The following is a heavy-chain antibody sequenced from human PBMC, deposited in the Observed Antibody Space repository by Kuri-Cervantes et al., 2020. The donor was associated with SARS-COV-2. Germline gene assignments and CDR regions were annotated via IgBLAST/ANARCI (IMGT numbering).Heavy chain of an antibody. CDR3: ANELGEIPFDI. CDR1: GYTFTSYY. CDR2: INPSGGST. J-gene: IGHJ3*02. V-gene: IGHV1-46*01. D-gene: IGHD3-10*01. Sequence: ASVKVSCKASGYTFTSYYMHWVRQAPGQGLEWMGIINPSGGSTSYAQKFQGRVTMTRDTSTSTAYMELRSLRSDDTAVYYCANELGEIPFDIWGQGTMVTVSS.